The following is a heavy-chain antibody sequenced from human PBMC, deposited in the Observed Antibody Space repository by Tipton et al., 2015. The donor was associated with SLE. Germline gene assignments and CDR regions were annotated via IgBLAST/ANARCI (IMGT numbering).Heavy chain of an antibody. V-gene: IGHV3-23*01. Sequence: SLRLSCAASGFTFSSYAMSWVRQAPGKGLEWVSAISGSGGSTYSADSVKGRFTISRDNSKNTLYLQMNSLRAEDTAVYYCARDSYGDYLDYWGQGTLVTVSS. CDR1: GFTFSSYA. D-gene: IGHD4-17*01. J-gene: IGHJ4*02. CDR3: ARDSYGDYLDY. CDR2: ISGSGGST.